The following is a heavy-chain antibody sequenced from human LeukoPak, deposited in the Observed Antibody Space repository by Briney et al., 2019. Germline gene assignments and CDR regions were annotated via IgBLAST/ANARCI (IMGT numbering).Heavy chain of an antibody. Sequence: PGGSLRLSCAASGFTFSSYGMHWVRQAPGKGLEWVAVIWYDGSNKYYADSVKGRFTISRDNSKNTLYLQMNSLRAEDTAVYYCARGKRGVDTAMVTLLYWGQGTLVTVSS. J-gene: IGHJ4*02. V-gene: IGHV3-33*01. CDR3: ARGKRGVDTAMVTLLY. CDR1: GFTFSSYG. D-gene: IGHD5-18*01. CDR2: IWYDGSNK.